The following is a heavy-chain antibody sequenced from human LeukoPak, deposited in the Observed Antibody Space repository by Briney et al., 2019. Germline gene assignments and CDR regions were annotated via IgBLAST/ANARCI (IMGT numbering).Heavy chain of an antibody. CDR1: GFTFSDHA. J-gene: IGHJ4*02. D-gene: IGHD3-22*01. CDR3: AYLDSSGFYYGRLRY. Sequence: GGSLRLSCAASGFTFSDHAMTWVRQPLAKGLESVSRTSAGGDITHYAESVKGRFTISRDNSKSTLYLQMNSLRAEDTAIYFCAYLDSSGFYYGRLRYWGQGTPVTVSS. CDR2: TSAGGDIT. V-gene: IGHV3-23*01.